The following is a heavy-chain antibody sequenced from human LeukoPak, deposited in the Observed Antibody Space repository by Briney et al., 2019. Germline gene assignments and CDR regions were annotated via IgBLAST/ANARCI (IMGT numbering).Heavy chain of an antibody. Sequence: ASVKVSCKASGYTFTGDHVHWVRQAPGQGLEWMGWIDPNSGGTKYAQKFQDRVTMTSDTSISTAYMELSGLRSDDTAVYFCAKEADIVSFDLWGRGTLVTVSS. CDR1: GYTFTGDH. V-gene: IGHV1-2*02. CDR2: IDPNSGGT. CDR3: AKEADIVSFDL. J-gene: IGHJ2*01. D-gene: IGHD2-15*01.